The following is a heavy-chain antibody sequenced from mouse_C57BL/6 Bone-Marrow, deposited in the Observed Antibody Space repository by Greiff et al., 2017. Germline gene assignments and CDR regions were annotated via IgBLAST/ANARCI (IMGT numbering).Heavy chain of an antibody. V-gene: IGHV1-55*01. J-gene: IGHJ3*01. Sequence: VQLQQPGAELVKPGASVKMSCKASGYTFTSYWITWVKQRPGQGLEWIGDIYPGSGSTNYNEKFKSKATLTVDKSSSTAYMQLSSLTSEDSSVYYWARRSAYSLYGGFFAYWGQGTLVTVSA. CDR1: GYTFTSYW. CDR2: IYPGSGST. D-gene: IGHD6-1*01. CDR3: ARRSAYSLYGGFFAY.